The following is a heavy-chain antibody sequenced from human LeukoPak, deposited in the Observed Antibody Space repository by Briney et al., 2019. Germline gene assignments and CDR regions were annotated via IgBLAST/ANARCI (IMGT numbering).Heavy chain of an antibody. Sequence: GASVKVSCTASGYTFSSYGITWVRQAPGQGLEWMGWIGPSSGNTNYVQNLQGRVSMTTDTSTSTVYMELRSLRSDDTAVYYCARYGGTNRSFDFWGPGTLVSVSS. CDR3: ARYGGTNRSFDF. V-gene: IGHV1-18*01. CDR1: GYTFSSYG. CDR2: IGPSSGNT. J-gene: IGHJ4*02. D-gene: IGHD3-16*02.